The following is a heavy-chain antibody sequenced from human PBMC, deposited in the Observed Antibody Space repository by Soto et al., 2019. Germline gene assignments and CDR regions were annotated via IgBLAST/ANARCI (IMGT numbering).Heavy chain of an antibody. CDR1: GYTFTSYY. CDR3: AREYNWNYAAFDI. Sequence: GASVKVSCKASGYTFTSYYMHWVRQAPGQGLEWMGIINPSGGSTSYAQKFQGRVTMTRDTSTSTVYMELSGLRSEDTAVYYCAREYNWNYAAFDIWGQGTMVTVSS. CDR2: INPSGGST. J-gene: IGHJ3*02. V-gene: IGHV1-46*01. D-gene: IGHD1-7*01.